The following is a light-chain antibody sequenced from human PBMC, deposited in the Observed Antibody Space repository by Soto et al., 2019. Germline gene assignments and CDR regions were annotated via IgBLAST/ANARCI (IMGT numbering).Light chain of an antibody. CDR1: STDVGVYNY. Sequence: QSVLAQPSSVSGSPGQSITISCTGTSTDVGVYNYVSWYQQHPGKAPKLMIYEVSNRPSGVSNRFSGSKSGNTASLTISGLQAEDEADYYCSSYTSSSTLFYVFGTGTKV. V-gene: IGLV2-14*01. CDR2: EVS. CDR3: SSYTSSSTLFYV. J-gene: IGLJ1*01.